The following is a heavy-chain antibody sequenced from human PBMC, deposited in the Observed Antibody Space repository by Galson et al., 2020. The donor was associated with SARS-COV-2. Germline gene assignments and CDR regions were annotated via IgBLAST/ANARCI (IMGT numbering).Heavy chain of an antibody. CDR2: IINSGIDT. D-gene: IGHD2-15*01. V-gene: IGHV3-23*01. CDR1: GLTFDNYA. CDR3: AKAPLTACGGARCYPFDY. J-gene: IGHJ4*02. Sequence: GGSLRLSCSASGLTFDNYAMNWVRQVPGKGLEWVSSIINSGIDTYYAPSVKDRFTISRDNSQNMVYLQMNNLRAEDTALYYCAKAPLTACGGARCYPFDYWGRGTLVIVSS.